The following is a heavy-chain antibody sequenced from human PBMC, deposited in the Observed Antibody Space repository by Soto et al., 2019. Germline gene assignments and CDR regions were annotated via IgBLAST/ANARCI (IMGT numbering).Heavy chain of an antibody. Sequence: EVQVLESGGGLVEPGGSLRLSCAASGFTFASYPMSWVRQAPGKGLEWVSGVSGSGDNIKYADSVKGRFTISRDNAKNSLYLQMNSLRDEDTAVYYCVRDSARIVVVPRVDGDNWFDPWGQGTLVTVSS. D-gene: IGHD2-2*01. J-gene: IGHJ5*02. CDR1: GFTFASYP. CDR3: VRDSARIVVVPRVDGDNWFDP. CDR2: VSGSGDNI. V-gene: IGHV3-23*01.